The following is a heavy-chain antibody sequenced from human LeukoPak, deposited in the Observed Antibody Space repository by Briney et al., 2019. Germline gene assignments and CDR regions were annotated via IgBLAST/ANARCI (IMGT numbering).Heavy chain of an antibody. Sequence: GGSLXXSCAASGFTFSSYSMNWVRQAPGKGLEWVSSISSSSSYIYYADSVKGRFTISRDNAKNSLYLQMNRQRAEDTAVYYCAXMTPRSYWYFDLWGRGTLVTVSS. V-gene: IGHV3-21*01. CDR3: AXMTPRSYWYFDL. CDR2: ISSSSSYI. J-gene: IGHJ2*01. CDR1: GFTFSSYS.